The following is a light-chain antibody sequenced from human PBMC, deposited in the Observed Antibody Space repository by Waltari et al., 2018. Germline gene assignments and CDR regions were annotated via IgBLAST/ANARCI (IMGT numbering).Light chain of an antibody. CDR1: QSISGW. CDR3: QQYNIPGT. CDR2: KAS. V-gene: IGKV1-5*03. Sequence: DIQMTQSPSTLSASVGARVTITCRASQSISGWLAWYQQKPGKAPKLLIYKASSLQSGVPSRFSGSGSGTEFTLTISSLQPDDFATYYCQQYNIPGTFGQGTRLEIK. J-gene: IGKJ2*02.